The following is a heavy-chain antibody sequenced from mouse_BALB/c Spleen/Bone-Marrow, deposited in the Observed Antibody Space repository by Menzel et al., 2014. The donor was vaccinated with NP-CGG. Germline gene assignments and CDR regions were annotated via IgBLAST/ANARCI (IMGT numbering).Heavy chain of an antibody. CDR3: AAYFHYDGYYHFDY. Sequence: DVKLVESGAELVRPGALVKLSCKASGFNIKDYYMHWVKQRPEQGLEWIGWIDPENGNTIYDPKFQGKASITADTSSNTAYLQLSSLTSEDTAVYYCAAYFHYDGYYHFDYWGQGTTLTVSS. CDR2: IDPENGNT. J-gene: IGHJ2*01. V-gene: IGHV14-1*02. CDR1: GFNIKDYY. D-gene: IGHD2-3*01.